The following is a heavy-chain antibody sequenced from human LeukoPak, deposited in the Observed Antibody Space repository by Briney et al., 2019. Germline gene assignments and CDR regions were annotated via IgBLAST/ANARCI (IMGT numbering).Heavy chain of an antibody. CDR3: ARALPMYYYDSSGYYLGPFDY. V-gene: IGHV1-46*01. CDR2: INPSGGST. J-gene: IGHJ4*02. CDR1: GYTFTNYY. D-gene: IGHD3-22*01. Sequence: ASVKVSCKASGYTFTNYYMHWVRQAPGQGLEWMGIINPSGGSTSYAQKFQGRVTMTRDASTSTVYMELSSLRSEDTAVYYCARALPMYYYDSSGYYLGPFDYWGQGTLVTVSS.